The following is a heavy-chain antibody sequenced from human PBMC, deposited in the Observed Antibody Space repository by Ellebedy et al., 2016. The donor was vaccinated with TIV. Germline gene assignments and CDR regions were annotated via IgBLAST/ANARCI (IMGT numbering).Heavy chain of an antibody. D-gene: IGHD2-2*01. CDR2: IDKDGSAT. J-gene: IGHJ4*01. CDR3: VRTGTCTSARCYDDY. Sequence: GESLKISCAASGFTFSDYYMSWIRQAPGKGLEWVAIIDKDGSATYLLDSVKGRFTISRDNAKNSLDLQMSTLRAEDTANYYCVRTGTCTSARCYDDYWGQGTLVTVSS. CDR1: GFTFSDYY. V-gene: IGHV3-7*03.